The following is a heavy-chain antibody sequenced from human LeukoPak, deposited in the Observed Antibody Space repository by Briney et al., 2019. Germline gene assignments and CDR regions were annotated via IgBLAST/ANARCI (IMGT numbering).Heavy chain of an antibody. D-gene: IGHD5-18*01. Sequence: ASVKVSCKASGYTFTSYGISWVRQAPGQGLEWMGWISAYNGNTNYAQKLQGRVTMTTDTSTCTAYMELRSLRSDDTAVYYCARTTPVMDTAMVFHFDYWGQGTLVTVSS. CDR1: GYTFTSYG. CDR2: ISAYNGNT. V-gene: IGHV1-18*01. J-gene: IGHJ4*02. CDR3: ARTTPVMDTAMVFHFDY.